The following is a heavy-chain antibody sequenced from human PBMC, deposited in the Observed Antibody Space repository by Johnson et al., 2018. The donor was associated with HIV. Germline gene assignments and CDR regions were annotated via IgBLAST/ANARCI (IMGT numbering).Heavy chain of an antibody. V-gene: IGHV3-20*04. CDR2: INWKGAIP. CDR1: GFTFDEYD. CDR3: ARDTYYYDTSGYLTRPRAFDV. J-gene: IGHJ3*01. D-gene: IGHD3-22*01. Sequence: EKLVESGGGVARPGGSLRLSCEASGFTFDEYDMSWVRQAPGKGLEWVSGINWKGAIPGSADSVRGRFNISRDTAKNFLYLQMNSLRAEDTALYYCARDTYYYDTSGYLTRPRAFDVWGQGTMVTVSS.